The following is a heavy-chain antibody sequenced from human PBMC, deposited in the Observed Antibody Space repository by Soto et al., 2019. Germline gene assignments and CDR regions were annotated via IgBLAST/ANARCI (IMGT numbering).Heavy chain of an antibody. V-gene: IGHV4-39*01. D-gene: IGHD7-27*01. CDR1: GGSISSSSYY. J-gene: IGHJ3*02. Sequence: SETLSLTCTVSGGSISSSSYYWGWIRQPPGKGLEWIGSIYYSGSTYYNPSLKSRVTISVDTSKNQFSLKLSSVTAADTAVYYCARLWYPWGGGAFDIWGQGTMVTVSS. CDR2: IYYSGST. CDR3: ARLWYPWGGGAFDI.